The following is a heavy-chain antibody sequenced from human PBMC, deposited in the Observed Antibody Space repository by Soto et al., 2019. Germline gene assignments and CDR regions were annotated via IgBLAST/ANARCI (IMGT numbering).Heavy chain of an antibody. CDR3: ARGRIQSDFDY. Sequence: ASVKVSCKASGYTFTSYGLNWVRQAPGQGLEWMGWISAYNDNTYYAQKVQGRVILTIDTSTSTGSMELRSLISDDTAVYYCARGRIQSDFDYWGQGSLVTVSS. D-gene: IGHD3-3*01. V-gene: IGHV1-18*04. CDR1: GYTFTSYG. CDR2: ISAYNDNT. J-gene: IGHJ4*02.